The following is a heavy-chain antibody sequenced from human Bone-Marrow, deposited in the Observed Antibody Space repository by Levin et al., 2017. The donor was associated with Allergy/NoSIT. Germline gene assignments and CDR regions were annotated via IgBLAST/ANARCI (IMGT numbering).Heavy chain of an antibody. Sequence: GESLKISCTASGFTFSNCAMSWVRQAPGRGLEWVSAISGTGAATYYVDSVKGRFLISRDNSKNTLYLQVDSLRVEDTAVYYCAKSRGNSYASLIDYLGQGTLVTVSS. J-gene: IGHJ4*02. D-gene: IGHD3-16*01. CDR3: AKSRGNSYASLIDY. V-gene: IGHV3-23*01. CDR2: ISGTGAAT. CDR1: GFTFSNCA.